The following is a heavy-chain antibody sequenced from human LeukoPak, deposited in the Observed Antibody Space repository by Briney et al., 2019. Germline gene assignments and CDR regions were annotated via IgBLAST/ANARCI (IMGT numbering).Heavy chain of an antibody. D-gene: IGHD3-22*01. CDR3: ARRYDSSDYYGY. CDR2: IYSGGNT. J-gene: IGHJ4*02. Sequence: GGSLRLSCAASGFTFSSYGMSWVRQAPGKGLEWVSVIYSGGNTYYADSVKGRFTISRDNSKNTLYLQMNSLRAEDTAVYYCARRYDSSDYYGYWGQGTLVTVSS. CDR1: GFTFSSYG. V-gene: IGHV3-53*01.